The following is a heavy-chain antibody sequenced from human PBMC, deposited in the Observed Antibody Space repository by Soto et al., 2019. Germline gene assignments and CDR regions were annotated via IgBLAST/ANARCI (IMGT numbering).Heavy chain of an antibody. CDR2: IHYSGST. D-gene: IGHD3-22*01. CDR3: ARVPIRYYDSSGYYPHFDY. J-gene: IGHJ4*02. CDR1: GGSISSGGYY. V-gene: IGHV4-31*03. Sequence: SETLSLTCTVSGGSISSGGYYWSWIRQHPGKGLEWIGYIHYSGSTYYNPSLKSRVTISVDTSKNQFSLKLSSVTAADTAVYYCARVPIRYYDSSGYYPHFDYWGQGTLVTVSS.